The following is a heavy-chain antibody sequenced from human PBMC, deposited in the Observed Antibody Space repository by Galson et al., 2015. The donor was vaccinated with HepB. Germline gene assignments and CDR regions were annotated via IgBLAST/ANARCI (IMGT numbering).Heavy chain of an antibody. CDR2: IYSGGST. J-gene: IGHJ6*02. CDR3: ARDSITMVRGAYYYYGMDV. V-gene: IGHV3-66*02. CDR1: GFTVSSNY. Sequence: SLRLSCAASGFTVSSNYMSWVRQAPGKGLEWVSVIYSGGSTYYADSVKGRFTISRDNSKNTLYLQMNSLRAEDTAVYYCARDSITMVRGAYYYYGMDVWGQGTTVTVSS. D-gene: IGHD3-10*01.